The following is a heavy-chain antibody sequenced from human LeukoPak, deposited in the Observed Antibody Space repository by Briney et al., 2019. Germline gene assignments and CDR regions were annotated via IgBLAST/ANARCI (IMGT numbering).Heavy chain of an antibody. V-gene: IGHV4-30-2*01. CDR2: IYHSGST. J-gene: IGHJ6*03. CDR3: ATSHYGSGYYYYMDV. D-gene: IGHD3-10*01. CDR1: GGSISSGGYY. Sequence: SETPSLTCTVSGGSISSGGYYWSWIRQPPGKGLEWIGYIYHSGSTYYNPSLKSRVTISVDRSKNQFSLKLSSVTAADTAVYYCATSHYGSGYYYYMDVWGKGTTVTVSS.